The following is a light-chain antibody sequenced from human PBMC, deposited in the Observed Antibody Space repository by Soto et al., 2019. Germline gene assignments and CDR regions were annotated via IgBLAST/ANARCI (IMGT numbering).Light chain of an antibody. J-gene: IGKJ5*01. CDR2: AAC. Sequence: EIVMTQSPATLSVYQGASATLSCRAKQSVSSKLAWHQQKPGQATRLLIYAACTRATDTPARFSGSASGTEFTLTISSLHSEDFAVYYCQQYNNWPHTFGQGTRLEIK. CDR3: QQYNNWPHT. V-gene: IGKV3D-15*01. CDR1: QSVSSK.